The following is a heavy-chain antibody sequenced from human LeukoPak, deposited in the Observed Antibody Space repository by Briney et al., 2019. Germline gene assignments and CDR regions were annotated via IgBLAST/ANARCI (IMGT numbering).Heavy chain of an antibody. J-gene: IGHJ4*02. Sequence: GSSVKVSCKGSGGTFSSYAISWVRQAPGQGIEWMGGIISIFGTANYAQKFQGRVTITTDESTSTAYMELSSLRSDDTAVYYCASGGDRYYFEYWSQGTLVTVSS. D-gene: IGHD2-21*02. CDR3: ASGGDRYYFEY. CDR2: IISIFGTA. V-gene: IGHV1-69*05. CDR1: GGTFSSYA.